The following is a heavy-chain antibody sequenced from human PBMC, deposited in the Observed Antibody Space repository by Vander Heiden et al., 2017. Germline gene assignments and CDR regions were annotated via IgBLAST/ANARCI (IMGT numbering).Heavy chain of an antibody. V-gene: IGHV4-39*01. CDR2: IHYSVTT. Sequence: QVQLQASGPGLVKPSETLSLPCTVSGGSVSSGRYYWGWVRPPAGRGLEWIGGIHYSVTTYSTSSLKSRVSISIDTSRNQFSLRLSSVTAADTAVYYCARHIKSGGGNPGEIGYGGQGTLVTVSS. J-gene: IGHJ4*02. D-gene: IGHD2-15*01. CDR1: GGSVSSGRYY. CDR3: ARHIKSGGGNPGEIGY.